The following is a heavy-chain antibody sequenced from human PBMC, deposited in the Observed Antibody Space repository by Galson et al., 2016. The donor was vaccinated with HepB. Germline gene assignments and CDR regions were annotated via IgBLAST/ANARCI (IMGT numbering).Heavy chain of an antibody. CDR3: ARDDGDGFDS. CDR1: GFTFSDYW. Sequence: SLRLSCAVSGFTFSDYWMAWVRQVPGKGLEWVANIKEDGSKREYMDSVEGRFTISRDNAKNSLYLRMNSLRAEDTAIYYCARDDGDGFDSWGQGTLVTVS. D-gene: IGHD4-17*01. V-gene: IGHV3-7*01. CDR2: IKEDGSKR. J-gene: IGHJ4*02.